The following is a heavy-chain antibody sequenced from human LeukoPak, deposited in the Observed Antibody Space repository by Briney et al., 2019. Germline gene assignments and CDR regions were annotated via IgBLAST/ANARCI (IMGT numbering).Heavy chain of an antibody. V-gene: IGHV4-59*01. Sequence: SETLSLTCTVSGGSISSYYWSWIRQPPGKGLEWIGYIYYSGSTNYNPSLKSRVTISVDTSKNQFSLRLSSVTAADTAVYYCARATGSDGSSALLNWGQGTLVTVSS. J-gene: IGHJ4*02. CDR2: IYYSGST. D-gene: IGHD6-6*01. CDR1: GGSISSYY. CDR3: ARATGSDGSSALLN.